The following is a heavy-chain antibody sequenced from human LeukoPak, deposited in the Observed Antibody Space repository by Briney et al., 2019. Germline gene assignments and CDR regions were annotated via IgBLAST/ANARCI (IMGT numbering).Heavy chain of an antibody. CDR2: INTDGSST. CDR1: GFTFSTYR. CDR3: ARERAYNYFDY. D-gene: IGHD3-16*01. J-gene: IGHJ4*02. Sequence: GGSLRLSCAASGFTFSTYRMHWVRQTPGKGLLWVSLINTDGSSTTYADSVRGRFTVSRDNAKNTLYLQMNSLRAEDTSVYYCARERAYNYFDYWGQGALVTVSS. V-gene: IGHV3-74*01.